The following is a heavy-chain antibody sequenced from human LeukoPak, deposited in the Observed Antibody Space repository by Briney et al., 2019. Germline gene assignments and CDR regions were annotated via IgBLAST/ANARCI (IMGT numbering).Heavy chain of an antibody. J-gene: IGHJ4*02. CDR2: ISYDGSNK. Sequence: GRSLRLSCAASGFTFSSYAMHWVRQAPGKGLEWVAVISYDGSNKYYADSVKGRFTIPRDNSKNTLYLQMNSLRAEDTAVYYCARDSYGSGSRFFDYWGQGTLVTVSS. CDR1: GFTFSSYA. V-gene: IGHV3-30-3*01. CDR3: ARDSYGSGSRFFDY. D-gene: IGHD3-10*01.